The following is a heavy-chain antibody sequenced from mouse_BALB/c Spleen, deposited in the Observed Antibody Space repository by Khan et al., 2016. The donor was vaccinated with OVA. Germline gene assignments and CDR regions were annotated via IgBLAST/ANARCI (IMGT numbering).Heavy chain of an antibody. CDR1: GFTFTYYA. J-gene: IGHJ2*01. D-gene: IGHD2-3*01. CDR3: ARGDGYYVYFDY. CDR2: ICPGGDKV. Sequence: QVQLKESGPDLVKPGASLKMSCTASGFTFTYYAITWVQQSTGQGLEWLGEICPGGDKVYYTERVKGQATMTADTASNTISLQISSLTSEDSAVYFCARGDGYYVYFDYWGQGTTLTVSS. V-gene: IGHV1-77*01.